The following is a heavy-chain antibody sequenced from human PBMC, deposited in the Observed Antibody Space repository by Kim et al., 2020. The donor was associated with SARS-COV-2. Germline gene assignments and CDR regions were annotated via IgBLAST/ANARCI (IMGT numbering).Heavy chain of an antibody. CDR3: ARGRRWLQFGSAYFDY. Sequence: SETLSLTCAVYGGSFSGYYWSWIRQPPGKGLEWIGEINHSGSTNYNPSLKSRVTISVDTSKNQFSLKLSSVTAADTAVYYCARGRRWLQFGSAYFDYWGQGTLVTVSS. CDR1: GGSFSGYY. J-gene: IGHJ4*02. V-gene: IGHV4-34*01. D-gene: IGHD5-12*01. CDR2: INHSGST.